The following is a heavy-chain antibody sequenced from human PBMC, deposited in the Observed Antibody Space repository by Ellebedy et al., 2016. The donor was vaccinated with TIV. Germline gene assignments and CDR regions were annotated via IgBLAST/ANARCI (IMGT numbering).Heavy chain of an antibody. CDR3: AKPPELWLIHTGLVS. J-gene: IGHJ4*02. CDR1: GFPFSNYA. D-gene: IGHD6-19*01. Sequence: GESLKISCAASGFPFSNYAMAWVRQAPGKGLEWVSAISQSGGDTYYADSVKGRFTISRDNSQSTLYLQMDSLRADDTALYYCAKPPELWLIHTGLVSWGQGTLVTVSS. V-gene: IGHV3-23*01. CDR2: ISQSGGDT.